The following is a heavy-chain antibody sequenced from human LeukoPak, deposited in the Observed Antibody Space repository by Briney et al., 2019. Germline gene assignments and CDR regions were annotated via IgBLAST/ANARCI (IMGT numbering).Heavy chain of an antibody. CDR1: GITLTSYT. Sequence: GGSLRLSCAASGITLTSYTFTWVRQPPGKGLELIASISSNGNYISYADSVRGRFSISRDIARSKVFLQMNSLEVEDTGIYFCARDIMGAEDAFDIWGQGTMVIVSS. J-gene: IGHJ3*02. V-gene: IGHV3-21*04. D-gene: IGHD1-26*01. CDR3: ARDIMGAEDAFDI. CDR2: ISSNGNYI.